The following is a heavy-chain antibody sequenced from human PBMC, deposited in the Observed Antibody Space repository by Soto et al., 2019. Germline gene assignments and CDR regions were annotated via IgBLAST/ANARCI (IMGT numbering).Heavy chain of an antibody. CDR1: GFTFSTYA. J-gene: IGHJ4*02. CDR3: AKRRGAGGHFDY. Sequence: ALRLSCAASGFTFSTYAMGWVRQAPGKGLEWVSVVSSGGGTHYADSVKGRFTVSRDNSKNTLSLQMNSLRADDTAVYYCAKRRGAGGHFDYWGQGALVTVSS. CDR2: VSSGGGT. D-gene: IGHD2-15*01. V-gene: IGHV3-23*01.